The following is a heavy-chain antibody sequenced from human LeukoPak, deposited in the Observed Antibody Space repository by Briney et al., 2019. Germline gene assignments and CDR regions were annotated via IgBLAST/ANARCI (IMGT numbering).Heavy chain of an antibody. CDR1: GFPLSDYA. V-gene: IGHV3-23*05. CDR3: ARSVPDYTRFDY. Sequence: GGALRLSCVASGFPLSDYALNWGRQAPGKGLEWVSTFKTKYNQVYYAESVRGRFTISTDNSKNTVYLQMNSLRAEDTALYYCARSVPDYTRFDYWGQGALVTVSS. J-gene: IGHJ4*02. D-gene: IGHD4-11*01. CDR2: FKTKYNQV.